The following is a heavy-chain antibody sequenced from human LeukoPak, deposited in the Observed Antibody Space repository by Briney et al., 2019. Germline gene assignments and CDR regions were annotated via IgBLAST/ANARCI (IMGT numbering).Heavy chain of an antibody. J-gene: IGHJ5*02. Sequence: PGGSLRLSCAASGFTFSSYWMHWVRQVPGKGLVWVSRINTDGSSTRYADSVKGRFTISRDNAKNTLYLQMNSLRAEDTAVYYCVRSTGGSYYHWGQGTLVTVSS. CDR3: VRSTGGSYYH. V-gene: IGHV3-74*01. D-gene: IGHD1-26*01. CDR1: GFTFSSYW. CDR2: INTDGSST.